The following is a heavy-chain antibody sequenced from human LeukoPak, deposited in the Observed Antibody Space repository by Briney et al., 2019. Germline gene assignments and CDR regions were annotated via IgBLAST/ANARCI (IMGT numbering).Heavy chain of an antibody. CDR2: ISSSSSYI. D-gene: IGHD2-15*01. V-gene: IGHV3-21*01. Sequence: GGSLRLSCAASGFTFSSYTMNWVRQAPGKGLEWVSSISSSSSYIHYADSVKGRFTISRDNAKNSLYLQVNSLRAEDTAVYCCARERIPGVSAFNIWGQGTVVSVSS. J-gene: IGHJ3*02. CDR1: GFTFSSYT. CDR3: ARERIPGVSAFNI.